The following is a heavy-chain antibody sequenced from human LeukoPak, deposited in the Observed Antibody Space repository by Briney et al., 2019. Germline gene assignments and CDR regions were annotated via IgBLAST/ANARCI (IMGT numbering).Heavy chain of an antibody. D-gene: IGHD6-13*01. V-gene: IGHV4-30-2*01. J-gene: IGHJ4*02. CDR2: IYHTGNT. CDR1: GGSISSGDYS. CDR3: ARARENMATAGSYFDY. Sequence: ASQTLSLTCAVSGGSISSGDYSWSWFRQPPGNGLEWNGYIYHTGNTNYNPSLKSRVTISVARSKNQFSLRLSSVTAADTAVYYCARARENMATAGSYFDYWGQGTLVTVSS.